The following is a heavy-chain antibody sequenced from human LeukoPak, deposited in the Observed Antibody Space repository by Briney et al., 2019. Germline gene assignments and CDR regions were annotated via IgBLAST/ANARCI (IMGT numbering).Heavy chain of an antibody. CDR2: INYNGGAL. D-gene: IGHD2-2*01. J-gene: IGHJ4*02. Sequence: GGSLRLSCAASGFTFSTHTMSWVRQAPGKGLEWLCVINYNGGALSYADSVRGRFSISRDNAENVLYLHMTSLRVEDSALYYCGRVRDIVVVTAAIDFWGQGTRVTVSS. CDR1: GFTFSTHT. CDR3: GRVRDIVVVTAAIDF. V-gene: IGHV3-20*04.